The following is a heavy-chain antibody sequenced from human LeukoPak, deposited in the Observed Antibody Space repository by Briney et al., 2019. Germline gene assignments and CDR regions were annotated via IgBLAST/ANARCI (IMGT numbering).Heavy chain of an antibody. CDR1: GFTFSSYA. D-gene: IGHD3-10*01. CDR2: ISGSGGST. V-gene: IGHV3-23*01. J-gene: IGHJ4*02. CDR3: AKDLQKPNYYGSGSYDY. Sequence: GGSLRLSCAASGFTFSSYAMSWVRQAPGKGLEWVSAISGSGGSTYYADSVKGRFTISRDNSKNTLYLQMNSLRAEDTAVYYCAKDLQKPNYYGSGSYDYWGQGTLVTVSS.